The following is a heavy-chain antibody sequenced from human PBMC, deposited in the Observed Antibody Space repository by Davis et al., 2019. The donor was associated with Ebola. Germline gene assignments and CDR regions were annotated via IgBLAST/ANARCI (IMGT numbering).Heavy chain of an antibody. CDR3: AKDSDLWSSGYWSLQH. V-gene: IGHV4-39*02. CDR1: GGSISSSSYY. J-gene: IGHJ1*01. D-gene: IGHD3-22*01. Sequence: MPSETLSLTCAVSGGSISSSSYYWGWIRQPPGKGLEWIGSIYYSGSTYYNPSLKSRVTISVDTSKNQFSLKLSSVTAADTAVYYCAKDSDLWSSGYWSLQHWGQGTLVTVSS. CDR2: IYYSGST.